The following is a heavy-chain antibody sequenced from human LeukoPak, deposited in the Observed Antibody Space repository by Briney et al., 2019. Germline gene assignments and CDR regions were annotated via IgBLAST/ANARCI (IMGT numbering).Heavy chain of an antibody. CDR3: ARGGGSSDY. CDR2: IKQDGSEK. J-gene: IGHJ4*02. D-gene: IGHD3-16*01. CDR1: GFTFTNYW. Sequence: GGSLRLSCAASGFTFTNYWMTWVRQAPGKGLEWVASIKQDGSEKNYVDSVKGRFTISRDNAKNSLYLQMNSLRAEDTAVYYSARGGGSSDYWGQGTLVTVSS. V-gene: IGHV3-7*01.